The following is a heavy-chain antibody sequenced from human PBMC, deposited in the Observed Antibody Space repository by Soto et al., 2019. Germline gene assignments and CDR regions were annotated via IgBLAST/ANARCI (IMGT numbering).Heavy chain of an antibody. D-gene: IGHD3-10*01. J-gene: IGHJ6*02. CDR3: ARGRSGSYYRSLSPYYYYGMDV. Sequence: SETLSLTCTVSGGSISSYYWSWIRQPPGKGLEWIGYIYYSGSTNYNPSLKSRVTISVDTSKNQFSLKLSSVTAADTAVYYCARGRSGSYYRSLSPYYYYGMDVWGQGTTVTVSS. CDR1: GGSISSYY. V-gene: IGHV4-59*01. CDR2: IYYSGST.